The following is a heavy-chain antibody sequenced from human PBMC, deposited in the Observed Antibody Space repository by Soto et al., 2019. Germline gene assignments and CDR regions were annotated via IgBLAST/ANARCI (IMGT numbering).Heavy chain of an antibody. CDR1: GGSISSYY. J-gene: IGHJ6*03. CDR2: IYYSGST. CDR3: ARLSNPEDYYYYMDV. D-gene: IGHD7-27*01. Sequence: PSETLSLTCTVSGGSISSYYWSWIRQPPGKGPEWIGYIYYSGSTNYNPSLKSRVTISVDTSKNQFSLKLSSVTAADTAVYYCARLSNPEDYYYYMDVWGKGTTVTVSS. V-gene: IGHV4-59*08.